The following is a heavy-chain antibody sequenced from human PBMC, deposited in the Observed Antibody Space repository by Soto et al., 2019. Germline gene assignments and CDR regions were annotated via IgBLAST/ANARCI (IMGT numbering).Heavy chain of an antibody. CDR2: VYYSGGA. CDR1: GVSIHNSHSF. D-gene: IGHD2-15*01. V-gene: IGHV4-39*01. CDR3: GRVVEGENRHTDLDS. Sequence: SETLSLTCAVSGVSIHNSHSFWAWIRQPPGKGLEFIGSVYYSGGANYNPSLKSRVTISVDTSKNQLSLRVNSVTAADAAVYYCGRVVEGENRHTDLDSWGQGTLVTVSS. J-gene: IGHJ5*01.